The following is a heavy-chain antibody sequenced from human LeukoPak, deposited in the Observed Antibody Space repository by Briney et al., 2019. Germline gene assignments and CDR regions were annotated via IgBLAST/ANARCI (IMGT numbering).Heavy chain of an antibody. CDR3: AGDDSVYRIAAAGTNY. Sequence: PGRSLRLSCAASGFTFSTYAMHWVRQAPGKGLEWVAVISYDGSSKYFADSVKGRFTISRDNSKNTLYLQMNRLRAEDTAVYYCAGDDSVYRIAAAGTNYWGQGTLVTVSS. CDR1: GFTFSTYA. J-gene: IGHJ4*02. CDR2: ISYDGSSK. V-gene: IGHV3-30-3*01. D-gene: IGHD6-13*01.